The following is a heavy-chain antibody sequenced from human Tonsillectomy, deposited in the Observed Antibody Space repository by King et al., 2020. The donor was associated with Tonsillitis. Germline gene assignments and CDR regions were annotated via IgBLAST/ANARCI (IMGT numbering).Heavy chain of an antibody. CDR2: IYPGDSDT. D-gene: IGHD3-22*01. CDR1: GYSFTSYW. V-gene: IGHV5-51*01. J-gene: IGHJ4*02. Sequence: QLVQSGAEVKKPGESLKISCKGSGYSFTSYWIGWLRQMPGNGLEWRGIIYPGDSDTSYRPSFQGQVTISAHKSISTAYLQCSSLKASDTAMYYCARGEVGYYYDSSGEYYFDYWGQGTLVTVSS. CDR3: ARGEVGYYYDSSGEYYFDY.